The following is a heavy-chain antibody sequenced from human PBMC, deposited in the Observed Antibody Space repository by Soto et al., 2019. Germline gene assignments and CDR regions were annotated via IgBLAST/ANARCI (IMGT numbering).Heavy chain of an antibody. CDR3: ARGPPYCSITSCSDAFDI. J-gene: IGHJ3*02. CDR2: IKQDGSEK. CDR1: GFTLSSYW. D-gene: IGHD2-2*01. V-gene: IGHV3-7*01. Sequence: EVQLVESGGGLVQPGGSLRLSCAASGFTLSSYWMSWVRQAPGKGLEWVANIKQDGSEKYYVDSVKGRFTITRYNAKYPLYLQMNNLRAEDPAVYYCARGPPYCSITSCSDAFDIWGQGTMGTVSS.